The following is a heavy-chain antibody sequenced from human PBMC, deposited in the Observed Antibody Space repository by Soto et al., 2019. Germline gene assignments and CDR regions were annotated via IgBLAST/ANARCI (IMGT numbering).Heavy chain of an antibody. J-gene: IGHJ4*02. CDR2: ISDSGGST. D-gene: IGHD4-4*01. CDR3: AKAATINTLYNFDF. CDR1: VFTFSSFG. Sequence: PWGSLLLSCASSVFTFSSFGMNWVRQAPGKGLEWVSLISDSGGSTYHADSVKGRFTISRDNSKNTLYLQMNSLRAEDTAVYYCAKAATINTLYNFDFWGQGTLVTVSS. V-gene: IGHV3-23*01.